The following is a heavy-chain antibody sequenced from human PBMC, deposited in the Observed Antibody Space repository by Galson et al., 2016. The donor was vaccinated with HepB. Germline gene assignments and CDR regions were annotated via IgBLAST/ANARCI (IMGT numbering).Heavy chain of an antibody. V-gene: IGHV3-23*01. CDR3: ARDYYGSGSYYRGGFDY. J-gene: IGHJ4*02. CDR2: ISESGSTI. Sequence: SLRLSCAASGFTFSSYAMSWVRQAPGKGLAWVSAISESGSTIYYADSVKGRFTISRDNAKNSLYLQMNSPRAEDTAVYYCARDYYGSGSYYRGGFDYWGQGTLVTVSS. D-gene: IGHD3-10*01. CDR1: GFTFSSYA.